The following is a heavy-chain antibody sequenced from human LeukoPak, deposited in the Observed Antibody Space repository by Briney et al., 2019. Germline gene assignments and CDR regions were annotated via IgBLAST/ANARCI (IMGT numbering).Heavy chain of an antibody. CDR1: GYTFTGYY. Sequence: ASVKVTCKASGYTFTGYYMHWVRQAPGQGLEWMGWINPNSGGTNYAQKFQGRVTMTRDTSISTAYMELSRLRSDDTAVYYCANMVQGVIIGTFDYWGQGTLVTVSS. V-gene: IGHV1-2*02. CDR3: ANMVQGVIIGTFDY. J-gene: IGHJ4*02. D-gene: IGHD3-10*01. CDR2: INPNSGGT.